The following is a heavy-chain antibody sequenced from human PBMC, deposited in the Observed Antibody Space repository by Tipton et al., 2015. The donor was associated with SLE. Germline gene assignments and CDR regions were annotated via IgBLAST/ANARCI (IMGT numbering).Heavy chain of an antibody. D-gene: IGHD5/OR15-5a*01. V-gene: IGHV4-59*11. CDR3: ARGRLYDPFAIDT. CDR2: IYYSGST. CDR1: GGSISSHY. Sequence: LRLSCTVSGGSISSHYWNWIRQPPGEGLEWIGYIYYSGSTNYNPSLRSRVTISVDTSKNQFSLRLNSVTAADTADYYCARGRLYDPFAIDTWRQGTVVAVSS. J-gene: IGHJ3*02.